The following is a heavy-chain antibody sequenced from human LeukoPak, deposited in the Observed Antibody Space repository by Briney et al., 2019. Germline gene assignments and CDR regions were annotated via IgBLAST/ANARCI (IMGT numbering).Heavy chain of an antibody. J-gene: IGHJ4*02. V-gene: IGHV3-30*04. CDR2: ISYDGSNK. D-gene: IGHD3-3*01. CDR3: ARDRDNYGFWSGLTSYYFDY. Sequence: PGGSLRLSCAASGFTFSSYAMHWVRQAPGKGLEWVAVISYDGSNKYYADSVKGRFTISRDNSKNTLYLQMNSLRAEDTAVYYCARDRDNYGFWSGLTSYYFDYWGQGTLVTVSS. CDR1: GFTFSSYA.